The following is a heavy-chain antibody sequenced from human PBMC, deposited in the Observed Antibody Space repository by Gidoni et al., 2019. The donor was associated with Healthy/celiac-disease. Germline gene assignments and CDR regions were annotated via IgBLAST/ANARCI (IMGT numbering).Heavy chain of an antibody. CDR3: ARGGGWVLLVSLGYYYYYGMNV. Sequence: EVQLVESGGGLVQPGGSLRLSCAASGFPFSSYEMNWVRQAPGKGLEWVSYISSSGSTIVYADAVKGRFTISRDNAKNSLDLQMNSMGAEDTAVYYCARGGGWVLLVSLGYYYYYGMNVWGQGTTVTVSS. D-gene: IGHD1-26*01. CDR2: ISSSGSTI. CDR1: GFPFSSYE. V-gene: IGHV3-48*03. J-gene: IGHJ6*02.